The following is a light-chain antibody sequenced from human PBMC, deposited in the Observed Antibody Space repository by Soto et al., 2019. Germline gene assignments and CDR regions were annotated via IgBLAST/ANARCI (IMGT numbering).Light chain of an antibody. J-gene: IGLJ1*01. CDR1: SSDVGGYNF. V-gene: IGLV2-8*01. Sequence: QSALTQPPSASGSPGQSVTISCTGTSSDVGGYNFVSWYQQHPGKAPKLIIYEVSKRPSGVPDRFSGSKSGNTASLTVSGLQPGDESDYHFLSYAVSTSSVFGTGTK. CDR2: EVS. CDR3: LSYAVSTSSV.